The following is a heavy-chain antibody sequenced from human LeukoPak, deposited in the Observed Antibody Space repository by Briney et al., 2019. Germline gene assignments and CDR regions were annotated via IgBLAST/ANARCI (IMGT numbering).Heavy chain of an antibody. CDR1: GFTFSSYS. V-gene: IGHV3-21*01. D-gene: IGHD6-13*01. CDR3: ARGGVAAAGDYYYYGMDV. J-gene: IGHJ6*02. CDR2: ISSSSSYI. Sequence: GGSLGLSCAASGFTFSSYSMNWVRQAPGKGLEWVSSISSSSSYIYYADSVKGRFTISRDNAKNSLYLQMNSLRAEDTAVYYCARGGVAAAGDYYYYGMDVWGQGTTVTVSS.